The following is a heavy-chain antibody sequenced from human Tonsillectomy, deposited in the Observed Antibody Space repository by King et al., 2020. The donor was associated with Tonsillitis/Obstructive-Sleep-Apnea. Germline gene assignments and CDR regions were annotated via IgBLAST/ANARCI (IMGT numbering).Heavy chain of an antibody. CDR2: IYNSGST. D-gene: IGHD3-3*01. V-gene: IGHV4-59*01. Sequence: QVQLQESGPGLVKPSETLSLTCAVSGGSISSYYWSWIRQSPGKGLEWIGYIYNSGSTNYNPSLKSRVTISVDTSKNQFSLNLTSVTAADTAVYYCARDPSPVFGVTTPGHYYYGMAVWGQGTTVTVSS. CDR1: GGSISSYY. CDR3: ARDPSPVFGVTTPGHYYYGMAV. J-gene: IGHJ6*02.